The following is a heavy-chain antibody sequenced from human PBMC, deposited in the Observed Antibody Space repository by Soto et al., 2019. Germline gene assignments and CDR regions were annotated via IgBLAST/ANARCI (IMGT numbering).Heavy chain of an antibody. CDR3: ARDRVVGAASYYYGMDV. CDR1: GFTFDDYG. Sequence: EVQLVESGGGVVRPGGSLRLSCAASGFTFDDYGMSWVRQAPGKGLEWVSGINWNGGSTGYADSVKGRFTISRDNAKNSLDLQMNSLRAEDTALYYCARDRVVGAASYYYGMDVWGQGTTVTVSS. D-gene: IGHD2-15*01. J-gene: IGHJ6*02. CDR2: INWNGGST. V-gene: IGHV3-20*04.